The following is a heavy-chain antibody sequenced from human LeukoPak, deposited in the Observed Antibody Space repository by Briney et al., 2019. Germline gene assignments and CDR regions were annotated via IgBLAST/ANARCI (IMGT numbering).Heavy chain of an antibody. CDR2: IIPISGTA. J-gene: IGHJ6*03. CDR3: ARGLQYQLLKALGYYYMDV. Sequence: SVKVSCKASGGTFSSHAIAWVQQAPGQGPEWMGGIIPISGTANYAQKFQGRVTITTDESTSTAYMELSSLTSDDTAVYYCARGLQYQLLKALGYYYMDVWGEGTTVTVSS. D-gene: IGHD2-2*01. V-gene: IGHV1-69*05. CDR1: GGTFSSHA.